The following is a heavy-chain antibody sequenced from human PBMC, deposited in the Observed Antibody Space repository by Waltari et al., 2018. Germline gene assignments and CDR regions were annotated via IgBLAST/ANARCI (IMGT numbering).Heavy chain of an antibody. CDR1: GFTFSSYS. CDR2: ISSSSSYI. CDR3: ARDIAAAGGNFDY. D-gene: IGHD6-13*01. Sequence: EVQLVESGGGLVKPGGSLRLSCAASGFTFSSYSMNWVRQAPGKGLECVSSISSSSSYIYYADSVKGRFTISRDNAKNSLYLQMNSLRAEDTAVYYCARDIAAAGGNFDYWGQGTLVTVSS. J-gene: IGHJ4*02. V-gene: IGHV3-21*01.